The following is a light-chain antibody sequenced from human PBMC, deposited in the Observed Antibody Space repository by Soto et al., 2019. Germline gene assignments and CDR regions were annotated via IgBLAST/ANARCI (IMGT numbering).Light chain of an antibody. CDR1: QNVATW. J-gene: IGKJ1*01. V-gene: IGKV1-5*01. CDR3: QQYDSYRT. Sequence: DTQMTQSPSTLSASVGDRVTITCRASQNVATWLAWYQHKPGKAPKLLLYDVSNLESGVPSRFSGSGSGTEFTLTISSLQSDDFATYFCQQYDSYRTFGQGTKVDI. CDR2: DVS.